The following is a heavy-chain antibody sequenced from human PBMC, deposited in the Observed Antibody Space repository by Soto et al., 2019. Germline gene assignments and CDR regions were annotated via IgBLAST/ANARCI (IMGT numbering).Heavy chain of an antibody. D-gene: IGHD3-10*01. V-gene: IGHV3-33*01. J-gene: IGHJ6*02. CDR3: ARSGSGSYFDSWYYYGMDV. CDR1: GFTFSSYG. Sequence: QVQLVESGGGVVQPGRSLRLSCVASGFTFSSYGMHWVRQAPGKGLEWVAVIWYDGSNKDYADSVKGRFTISRDNSKNTLYLQMNSLRAEDTAVYYCARSGSGSYFDSWYYYGMDVWGLGTTVTVSS. CDR2: IWYDGSNK.